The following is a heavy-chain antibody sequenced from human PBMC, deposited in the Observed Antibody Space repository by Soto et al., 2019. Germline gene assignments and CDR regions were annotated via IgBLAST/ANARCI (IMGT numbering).Heavy chain of an antibody. CDR3: ARESGRGYSGYDGFDP. J-gene: IGHJ5*02. CDR1: GYTFTSYG. Sequence: QVPLVQSGAEVKKPGASVKVSCKASGYTFTSYGISWVRQAPGQGLEWMGWISAYNGNTNYAQKLQGRVTMTTDTSTSTAYTELRSLRSDDTAVYYCARESGRGYSGYDGFDPWGQGTLVTVSS. D-gene: IGHD5-12*01. CDR2: ISAYNGNT. V-gene: IGHV1-18*01.